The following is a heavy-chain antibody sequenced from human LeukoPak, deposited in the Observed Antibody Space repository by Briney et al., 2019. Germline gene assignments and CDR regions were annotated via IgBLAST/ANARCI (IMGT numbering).Heavy chain of an antibody. J-gene: IGHJ6*02. Sequence: GGSLRLSCAAYGFTFSSYGMHWVRQAPGKGLEWVAVIWYDGSNKYYADSVKGRFTISRDNSKNTLYLQMNSLRAEDTAVYYCARDRGSSSWYGNYYYGMDVWGQGTTVTVSS. D-gene: IGHD6-13*01. CDR2: IWYDGSNK. V-gene: IGHV3-33*01. CDR1: GFTFSSYG. CDR3: ARDRGSSSWYGNYYYGMDV.